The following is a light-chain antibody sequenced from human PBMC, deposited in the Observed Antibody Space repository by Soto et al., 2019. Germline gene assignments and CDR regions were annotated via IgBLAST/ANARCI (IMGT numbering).Light chain of an antibody. V-gene: IGKV1-5*01. CDR2: DAS. Sequence: DIQMTQSPSTLSASVGARAPITCRASQSISSWLAWYQQKPGKAPKLLIYDASSLESGVPSRFSGSGSGTEFTLTISSLQPDDFVTYYCQQYNSYSPTFGQGTKVDIK. CDR3: QQYNSYSPT. CDR1: QSISSW. J-gene: IGKJ1*01.